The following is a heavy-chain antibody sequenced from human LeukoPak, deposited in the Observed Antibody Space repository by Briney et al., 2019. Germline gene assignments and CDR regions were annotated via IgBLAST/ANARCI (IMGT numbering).Heavy chain of an antibody. CDR2: ISYDGSNK. J-gene: IGHJ4*02. CDR1: GFTFSSYA. Sequence: GRSLRLSCAASGFTFSSYAMHWVRQAPGKGLEWVAVISYDGSNKYYADSVKGRFTTSRDNSKNTLYLQMNSLRAEDTAVYYCARAVGSGSYRGSGYWGQGTLVTVSS. V-gene: IGHV3-30-3*01. D-gene: IGHD1-26*01. CDR3: ARAVGSGSYRGSGY.